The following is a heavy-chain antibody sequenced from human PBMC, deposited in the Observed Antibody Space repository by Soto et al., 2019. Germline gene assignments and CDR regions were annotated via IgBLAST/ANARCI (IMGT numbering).Heavy chain of an antibody. CDR2: IYYSGST. V-gene: IGHV4-31*03. CDR3: ASAYCTSTSCYLGRGGYGMDV. CDR1: GGSISSGGYY. J-gene: IGHJ6*02. D-gene: IGHD2-2*01. Sequence: QVQLQESGPGLVKPSQTLSLTCTVSGGSISSGGYYWSWIRQHPGKGLEWIGYIYYSGSTYYNPSLKPRVTITVDTSKNQFSLTLSSLTAADTAVYYCASAYCTSTSCYLGRGGYGMDVWGPGTTVTVSS.